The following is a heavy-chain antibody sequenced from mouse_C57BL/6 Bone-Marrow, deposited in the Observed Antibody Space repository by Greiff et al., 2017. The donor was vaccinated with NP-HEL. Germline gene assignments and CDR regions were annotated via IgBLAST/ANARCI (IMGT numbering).Heavy chain of an antibody. CDR1: GFTFSDFY. CDR2: SRNKANDYTT. V-gene: IGHV7-1*01. Sequence: EVHLVESGGGLVQSGRSLRLSCATSGFTFSDFYMEWVRQAPGKGLEWIAASRNKANDYTTEYSASVKGRFIVSRDTSQSILYLQMNALRAEDTAIYYCARDMDMDYWGQGTSVTVSS. J-gene: IGHJ4*01. CDR3: ARDMDMDY.